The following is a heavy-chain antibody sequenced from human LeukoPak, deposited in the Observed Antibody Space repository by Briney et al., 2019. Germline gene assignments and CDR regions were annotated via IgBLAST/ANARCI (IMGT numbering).Heavy chain of an antibody. CDR1: GYSFTNYW. CDR2: IYPGDSDT. CDR3: ARTRYYDSSGYYYLDAFDI. D-gene: IGHD3-22*01. Sequence: GESLKISCKGSGYSFTNYWIGWVRQMPGKGLEWMGIIYPGDSDTRYSPSFQGQVTISADKSISTAYLQWSSLKASDTAMYYCARTRYYDSSGYYYLDAFDIWGQGTMVTVSS. J-gene: IGHJ3*02. V-gene: IGHV5-51*01.